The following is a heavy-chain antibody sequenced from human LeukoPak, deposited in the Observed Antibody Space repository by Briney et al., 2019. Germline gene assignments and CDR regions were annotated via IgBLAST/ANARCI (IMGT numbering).Heavy chain of an antibody. V-gene: IGHV3-30-3*01. D-gene: IGHD1-26*01. CDR1: GFTFSSYA. Sequence: GRSLRLSCAASGFTFSSYAMHWVRQAPGKGLEWVAVISYDGSNKYYADSVKGRFTISRDNSKSTLYLQMNSLRAEDTAVYYCASALSGSPNYWGQGTLVTVSS. CDR2: ISYDGSNK. CDR3: ASALSGSPNY. J-gene: IGHJ4*02.